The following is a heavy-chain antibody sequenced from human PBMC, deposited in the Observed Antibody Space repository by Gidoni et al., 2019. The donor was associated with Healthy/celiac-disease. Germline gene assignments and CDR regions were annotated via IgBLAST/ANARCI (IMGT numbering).Heavy chain of an antibody. CDR3: AKASEYYDILTGIPYYYGLDV. V-gene: IGHV3-23*01. Sequence: EVQLLESGGGLVQPGGSLRLSCAASGFTFSSYAMSWVRQAPGKGLEWVSAISGSGCSTYCADAVKGRFTISRDNSKNTLYLQMNSLRAEDTAVYYCAKASEYYDILTGIPYYYGLDVWGQGTTVTVSS. CDR2: ISGSGCST. D-gene: IGHD3-9*01. J-gene: IGHJ6*02. CDR1: GFTFSSYA.